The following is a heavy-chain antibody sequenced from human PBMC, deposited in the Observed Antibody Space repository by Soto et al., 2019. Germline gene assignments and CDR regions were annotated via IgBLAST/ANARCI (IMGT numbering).Heavy chain of an antibody. CDR2: IWYDGSNK. Sequence: GGSLRLSCAASGFTFSSYGMHWVRQAPGKGLEWVAVIWYDGSNKYYADSVKGRFTISRDNSKNTLYLQMNSLRAEDTAVYYCARDLEGIVEEQLVELFYYYYGMDVWGQGTTVTVSS. D-gene: IGHD6-13*01. CDR1: GFTFSSYG. V-gene: IGHV3-33*01. J-gene: IGHJ6*02. CDR3: ARDLEGIVEEQLVELFYYYYGMDV.